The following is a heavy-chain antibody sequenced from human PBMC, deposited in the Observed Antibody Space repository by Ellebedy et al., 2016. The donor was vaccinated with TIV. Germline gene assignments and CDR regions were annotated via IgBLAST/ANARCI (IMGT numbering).Heavy chain of an antibody. CDR1: GGSISSYY. CDR2: IYYSGST. V-gene: IGHV4-59*12. D-gene: IGHD2-21*02. J-gene: IGHJ3*02. Sequence: SETLSLXCTVSGGSISSYYWSWIRQPPGKGLEWIGYIYYSGSTNYNPSLKSRVTISVDTSKNQFSLKLSSVTAADTAVYYCARDGGRCGGDCYIDAFDIWGQGTMVTVSS. CDR3: ARDGGRCGGDCYIDAFDI.